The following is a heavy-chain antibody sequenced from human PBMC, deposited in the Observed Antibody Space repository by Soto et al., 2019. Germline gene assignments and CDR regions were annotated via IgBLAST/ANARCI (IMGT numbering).Heavy chain of an antibody. D-gene: IGHD1-26*01. V-gene: IGHV3-30-3*01. J-gene: IGHJ5*02. CDR3: ARAGEKRSYDWFDP. CDR2: ISYDGSNK. Sequence: GGSLRLSCAASGFTFSSYAMHWVRQAPGKGLEWVAVISYDGSNKYYADSVKGRFTISRDNSKNTLYLQMNSLRAEDTAVYYCARAGEKRSYDWFDPWGQGTLVTVSS. CDR1: GFTFSSYA.